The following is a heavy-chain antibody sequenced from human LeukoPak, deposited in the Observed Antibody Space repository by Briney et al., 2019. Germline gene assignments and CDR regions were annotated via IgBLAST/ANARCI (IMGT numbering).Heavy chain of an antibody. Sequence: GGSLRLSCAASGFTFSSYGTHWVRQAPGKGLEWVAFIRYDGSNKYYADSVKGRFTISRDNSKNTLYLQMNSLRAEDTAVYYCAKTYYYDSSGYYYFDYWGQGTLVTVSS. CDR3: AKTYYYDSSGYYYFDY. CDR1: GFTFSSYG. J-gene: IGHJ4*02. CDR2: IRYDGSNK. V-gene: IGHV3-30*02. D-gene: IGHD3-22*01.